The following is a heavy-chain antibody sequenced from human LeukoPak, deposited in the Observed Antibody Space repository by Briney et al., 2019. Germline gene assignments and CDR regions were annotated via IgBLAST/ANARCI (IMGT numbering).Heavy chain of an antibody. D-gene: IGHD6-19*01. CDR3: ALGYSSGWYASNWFDP. CDR2: IYYSGST. V-gene: IGHV4-39*01. CDR1: GGSISSSSYY. Sequence: SETLSLTCTVSGGSISSSSYYWGWIRQPPGKGLEWIGSIYYSGSTYYNPSLKGRVTISVDTSKNQFSLKLSSVTAADTAVYYCALGYSSGWYASNWFDPWGQGTLVTVSS. J-gene: IGHJ5*02.